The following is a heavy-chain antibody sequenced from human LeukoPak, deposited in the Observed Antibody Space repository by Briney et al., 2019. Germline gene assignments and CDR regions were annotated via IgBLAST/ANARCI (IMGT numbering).Heavy chain of an antibody. CDR3: VRNVRGGYCSSTSCYFVHYYYYGMDV. CDR1: GFTFSNSD. Sequence: GGSLRPSCAASGFTFSNSDMNWVHQAPGKGLEWVSGVSWNGSRTHYADSVKGRFIISRDNSRNTLYLQTNSLRAEDTAVYYCVRNVRGGYCSSTSCYFVHYYYYGMDVWGQGTTVTVSS. J-gene: IGHJ6*02. CDR2: VSWNGSRT. V-gene: IGHV3-35*01. D-gene: IGHD2-2*01.